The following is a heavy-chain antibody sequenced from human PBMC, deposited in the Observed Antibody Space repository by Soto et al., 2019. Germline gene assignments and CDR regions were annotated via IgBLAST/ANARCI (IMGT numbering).Heavy chain of an antibody. V-gene: IGHV3-30*03. D-gene: IGHD3-16*01. Sequence: QVQLVESGGGLVQPGRSLRLSCAASGFTFNTYGMHWVRQAPGKGLHWVAVISYDGTNIFYADSVKGRFTISRDNSKNTLYLQTNSLRVEDTAVEYWGSPKVEYTSSRGDIDYWGQGTLVSVSP. CDR2: ISYDGTNI. J-gene: IGHJ4*02. CDR3: GSPKVEYTSSRGDIDY. CDR1: GFTFNTYG.